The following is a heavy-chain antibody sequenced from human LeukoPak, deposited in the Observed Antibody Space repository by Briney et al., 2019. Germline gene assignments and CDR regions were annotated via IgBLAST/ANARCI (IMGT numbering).Heavy chain of an antibody. CDR1: GGSISSGDYY. J-gene: IGHJ4*02. CDR2: IYCSGST. Sequence: TSETLSLTCTVSGGSISSGDYYWSWIRQPPGKGLEWIGYIYCSGSTYYNPSLKSRVTISVDTSKNQFSLKLSSVTAADTAVYYCARDHYDILTGYSPLGYWGQGTLVTVSS. D-gene: IGHD3-9*01. CDR3: ARDHYDILTGYSPLGY. V-gene: IGHV4-30-4*01.